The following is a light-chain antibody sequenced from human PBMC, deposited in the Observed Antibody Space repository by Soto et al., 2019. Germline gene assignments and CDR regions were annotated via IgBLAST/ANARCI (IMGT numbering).Light chain of an antibody. Sequence: DIQMTQSPSSLSASVGGRVTITCRASQDIGTSLDWFQQKPGTAPKRLIYTISDLQSGVPSRFSGGGSGKEFTLTISSLQPEDSATYYCLQHYAFPFTFGPGTKVHV. CDR2: TIS. J-gene: IGKJ3*01. V-gene: IGKV1-17*01. CDR3: LQHYAFPFT. CDR1: QDIGTS.